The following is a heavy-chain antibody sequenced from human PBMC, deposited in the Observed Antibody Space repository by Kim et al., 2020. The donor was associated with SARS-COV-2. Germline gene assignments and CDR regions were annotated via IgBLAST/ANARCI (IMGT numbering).Heavy chain of an antibody. D-gene: IGHD4-17*01. V-gene: IGHV4-39*01. CDR3: ARRRTVTTDFDY. J-gene: IGHJ4*02. Sequence: SETLSLTCTVSGVSISSSTSYWGWIRQPPGKGLEWIGNIYYSGSTYYNPSLKSRVTISVDTSKNQFSLRLNSVTHADTAVYYCARRRTVTTDFDYWGQGTLVTVSS. CDR2: IYYSGST. CDR1: GVSISSSTSY.